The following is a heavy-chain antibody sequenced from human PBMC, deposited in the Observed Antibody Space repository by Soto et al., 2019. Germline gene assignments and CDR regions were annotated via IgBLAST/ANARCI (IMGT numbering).Heavy chain of an antibody. CDR1: GGSFSGYY. CDR3: ARDFIAAAGTPY. V-gene: IGHV4-34*01. D-gene: IGHD6-13*01. Sequence: SETLSLTCAVYGGSFSGYYWSWIRQPPGKGLEWIGEINHSGSTNYNPSLKSRVTTSVDTSKNQFSLKLSSVTAADTVVYYCARDFIAAAGTPYWGQGTLVTVSS. J-gene: IGHJ4*02. CDR2: INHSGST.